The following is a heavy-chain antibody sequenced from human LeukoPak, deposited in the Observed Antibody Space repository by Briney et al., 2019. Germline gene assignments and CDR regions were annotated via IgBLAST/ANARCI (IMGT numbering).Heavy chain of an antibody. Sequence: PGGSLRLSCAASGFTFSSYAMCWVRQAPGQGLEWVSAISGSGGSTYYADSVKGRFTISRDNSKNTLYLQMNSLRAEDTAVYYCAKGYEGAFDIWGQGTMVTVSS. V-gene: IGHV3-23*01. J-gene: IGHJ3*02. CDR1: GFTFSSYA. CDR2: ISGSGGST. CDR3: AKGYEGAFDI. D-gene: IGHD1-1*01.